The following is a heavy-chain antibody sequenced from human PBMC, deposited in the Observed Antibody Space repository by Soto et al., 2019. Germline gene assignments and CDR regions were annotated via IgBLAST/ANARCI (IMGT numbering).Heavy chain of an antibody. J-gene: IGHJ4*02. CDR3: ARGMGGDCSGGSCRDFDY. Sequence: QVQLVQSGAEVKKPGASVKVSCKASGYTFTGYYMHWVRQAPGQGLEWMGWINPNSGGTNYAQKFQGWVTMTRDTAISTAYRELSRLRSDDTAVYYCARGMGGDCSGGSCRDFDYWGQGTLGTVSS. CDR1: GYTFTGYY. CDR2: INPNSGGT. V-gene: IGHV1-2*04. D-gene: IGHD2-15*01.